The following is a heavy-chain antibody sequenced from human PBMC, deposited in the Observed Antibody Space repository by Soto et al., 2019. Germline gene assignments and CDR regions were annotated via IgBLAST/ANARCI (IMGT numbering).Heavy chain of an antibody. CDR1: GYNFAGYW. J-gene: IGHJ4*02. CDR3: ARGGVSTRTFDY. D-gene: IGHD3-3*01. V-gene: IGHV5-51*01. CDR2: TYPSDSDT. Sequence: GESLKISCKGSGYNFAGYWIAWVRQMPGKGLELMGITYPSDSDTRYRPSFQGQVIISADKSISSAYLQWSSLRASDTAMYYCARGGVSTRTFDYWGQGTPVTVSS.